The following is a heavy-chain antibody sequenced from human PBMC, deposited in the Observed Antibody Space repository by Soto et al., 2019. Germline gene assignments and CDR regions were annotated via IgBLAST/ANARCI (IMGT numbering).Heavy chain of an antibody. CDR2: VNNSGTV. D-gene: IGHD3-22*01. CDR1: GGAFNGYY. CDR3: ARAGAALVRRSSVSFDD. J-gene: IGHJ4*02. Sequence: QVHLQQWGAGLLKPSETLSLTCAVNGGAFNGYYWTWIRQSPGKGLQWIGEVNNSGTVDYNPSLHSRVTFSILTSMNQSLLPLTAVTAADPSVYYGARAGAALVRRSSVSFDDCCQGNLVSVPS. V-gene: IGHV4-34*01.